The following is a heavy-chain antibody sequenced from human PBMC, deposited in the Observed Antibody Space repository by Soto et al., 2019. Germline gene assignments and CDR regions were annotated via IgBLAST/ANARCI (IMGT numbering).Heavy chain of an antibody. V-gene: IGHV1-69*01. CDR3: ARGETYSSSWLGNYYYGMDV. D-gene: IGHD6-13*01. J-gene: IGHJ6*02. CDR1: GGTFSSYA. Sequence: QVQLVQSGAEVKKPGSSVKVSCTASGGTFSSYAISWVRQAPGQGLEWMGGIIPIFGTANYAQKFQGRVTITADESTSTDYMELSSLRSEDTAVYYCARGETYSSSWLGNYYYGMDVWGQGTTVTVSS. CDR2: IIPIFGTA.